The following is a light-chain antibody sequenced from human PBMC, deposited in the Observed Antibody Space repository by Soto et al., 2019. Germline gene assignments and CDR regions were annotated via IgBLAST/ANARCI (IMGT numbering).Light chain of an antibody. CDR2: GAS. CDR1: QNIRSSS. V-gene: IGKV3-20*01. CDR3: QQYGSSPWT. J-gene: IGKJ1*01. Sequence: IVLTQSPGTLSLSPGERTTLSCRASQNIRSSSLAWYQQKPGQAPRLVIYGASSRATDIPDRFSGSGSGTDFTLTISRLEPEDFAVYYCQQYGSSPWTFGQGTKVEI.